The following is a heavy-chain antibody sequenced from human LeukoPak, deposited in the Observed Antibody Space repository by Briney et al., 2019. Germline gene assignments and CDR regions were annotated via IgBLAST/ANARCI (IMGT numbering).Heavy chain of an antibody. CDR1: GGTFSSYA. Sequence: GASVKVSCKASGGTFSSYAISWVRQAPGQGLEWMGGIIPIFGTANYAQKFQGRVTITADESTSTAYMELSSLRSEDTAVYYCARRGSSRNGMDVWGQGTTVTVSS. V-gene: IGHV1-69*13. J-gene: IGHJ6*02. D-gene: IGHD3-16*01. CDR3: ARRGSSRNGMDV. CDR2: IIPIFGTA.